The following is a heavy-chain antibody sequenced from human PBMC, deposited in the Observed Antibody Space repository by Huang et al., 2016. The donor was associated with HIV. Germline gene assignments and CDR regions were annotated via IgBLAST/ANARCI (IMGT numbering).Heavy chain of an antibody. CDR1: GYTFTKYG. CDR3: ARVAEGYHTSPDP. J-gene: IGHJ5*02. CDR2: IRAYTGKT. D-gene: IGHD2-15*01. V-gene: IGHV1-18*01. Sequence: QVQLVQSGGEVKKPGASVKVSCKASGYTFTKYGITWVRQAPGQGLEWMGWIRAYTGKTIYAQMVQGRVTMTTDTSTSTAYMELRSLKYDDTAVYYCARVAEGYHTSPDPWGQGTLVIVSS.